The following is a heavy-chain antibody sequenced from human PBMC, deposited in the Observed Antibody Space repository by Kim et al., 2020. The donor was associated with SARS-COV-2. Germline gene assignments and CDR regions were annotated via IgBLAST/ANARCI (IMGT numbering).Heavy chain of an antibody. V-gene: IGHV3-9*01. Sequence: GGSLRLSCAASGFTFDDYAMHWVRQAPGKGLEWVSGISWNSGSIGYADSVKGRFTISRDNAKNSLYLQMNSLRAEDTALYYCAKDRAVAAKGDFDYWGQGTLGTVSS. J-gene: IGHJ4*02. CDR1: GFTFDDYA. D-gene: IGHD6-19*01. CDR3: AKDRAVAAKGDFDY. CDR2: ISWNSGSI.